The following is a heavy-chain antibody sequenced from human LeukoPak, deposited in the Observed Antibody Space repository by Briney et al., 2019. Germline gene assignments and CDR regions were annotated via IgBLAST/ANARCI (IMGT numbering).Heavy chain of an antibody. J-gene: IGHJ4*02. CDR1: GFTFNTYS. V-gene: IGHV3-48*01. Sequence: PGGSLRLSCAASGFTFNTYSMNWVRQAPGKGLQWVSFISSSSSTIYHADSVKGRFTISRDNAKSSLYLQMNSLRAEDTAVYYCARDRGWYFDFWGQGTLVTVSS. CDR3: ARDRGWYFDF. D-gene: IGHD6-19*01. CDR2: ISSSSSTI.